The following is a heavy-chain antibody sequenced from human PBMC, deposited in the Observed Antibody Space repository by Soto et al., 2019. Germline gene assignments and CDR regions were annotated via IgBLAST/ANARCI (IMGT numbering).Heavy chain of an antibody. V-gene: IGHV4-59*01. D-gene: IGHD3-9*01. J-gene: IGHJ5*02. CDR1: GGSISSYY. CDR3: ARGIRYFDWLLHPNWFDP. Sequence: QVQLQESGPGLVKPSETLSLTCTVSGGSISSYYWSWIRQPPGKGLEWIGYIYYSGGTNYNPSLKSRVTISVDTSKNQFSLKLSSVTAADTAVYYCARGIRYFDWLLHPNWFDPWGQGTLVTVSS. CDR2: IYYSGGT.